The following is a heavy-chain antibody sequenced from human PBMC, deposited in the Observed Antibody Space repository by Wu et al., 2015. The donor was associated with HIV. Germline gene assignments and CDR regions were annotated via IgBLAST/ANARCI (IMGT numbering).Heavy chain of an antibody. D-gene: IGHD6-19*01. J-gene: IGHJ6*02. Sequence: QVQLVQSGAEVKKPGSSVKVSCKASGGTFSSYAISWVRQAPGQGLEWMGRIIPIFGTANYAQKFQGRVTITADESTSTAYMELSSLRSEDTAVYYCARDQGSGWYGFSYYYYGMDVWGQGTTVTVSS. V-gene: IGHV1-69*13. CDR2: IIPIFGTA. CDR3: ARDQGSGWYGFSYYYYGMDV. CDR1: GGTFSSYA.